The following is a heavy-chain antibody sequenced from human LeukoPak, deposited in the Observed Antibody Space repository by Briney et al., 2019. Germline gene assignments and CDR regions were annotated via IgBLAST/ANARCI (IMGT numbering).Heavy chain of an antibody. CDR1: GDSVRNYY. CDR2: IYYSGST. J-gene: IGHJ3*02. D-gene: IGHD2-15*01. V-gene: IGHV4-59*08. Sequence: PSETLSLTCTVSGDSVRNYYWSWMRQPPGKGLEWIGYIYYSGSTNYNPSLKSRGTISVDTSKNQCSLTLSSVTAADTAVYYCARHGGVVVGNDVFDIWGQGTMVTVSS. CDR3: ARHGGVVVGNDVFDI.